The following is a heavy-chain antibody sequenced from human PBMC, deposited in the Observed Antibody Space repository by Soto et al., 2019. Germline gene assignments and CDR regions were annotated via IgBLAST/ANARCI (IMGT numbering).Heavy chain of an antibody. D-gene: IGHD3-10*01. CDR1: GGSFSGYY. V-gene: IGHV4-34*01. CDR3: ARDLSRYGSGVGFDI. Sequence: PSETLSLTCAVYGGSFSGYYWSWIRQPPGKGLEWIGEINHSGSTNYNPSLKSRVTISVDTSKNQFSLKLSSVTAADTAVYYCARDLSRYGSGVGFDIWGQGTMVTVSS. J-gene: IGHJ3*02. CDR2: INHSGST.